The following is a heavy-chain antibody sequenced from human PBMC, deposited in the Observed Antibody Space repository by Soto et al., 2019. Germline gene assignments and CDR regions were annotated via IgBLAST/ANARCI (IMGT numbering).Heavy chain of an antibody. D-gene: IGHD3-3*02. CDR1: GFTFSSYA. CDR3: ARAHSIPPDYYYYGMDV. CDR2: ISYDGSNK. J-gene: IGHJ6*02. V-gene: IGHV3-30-3*01. Sequence: AGGSLRLSCAASGFTFSSYAMHWVRQAPGKGLEWVAVISYDGSNKYYADSVKGRFTISRDNSKNTLYLQMNSLRAEDTAVYYCARAHSIPPDYYYYGMDVWGQGTSVPVSS.